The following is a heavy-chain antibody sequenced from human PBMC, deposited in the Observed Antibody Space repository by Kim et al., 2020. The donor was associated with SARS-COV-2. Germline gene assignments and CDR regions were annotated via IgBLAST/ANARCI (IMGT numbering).Heavy chain of an antibody. V-gene: IGHV4-34*01. D-gene: IGHD2-8*02. CDR1: GGSFSGYY. Sequence: SETLSLTCAVYGGSFSGYYWSWIRQPPGKGLEWMGEINHSGSINYNPSLKSRVTISVDTSKNQFSLKLSSVTAADTAVYYCARGTDGLGDIVLVVWSYYYYMDVWGKGTTVTVSS. CDR3: ARGTDGLGDIVLVVWSYYYYMDV. CDR2: INHSGSI. J-gene: IGHJ6*03.